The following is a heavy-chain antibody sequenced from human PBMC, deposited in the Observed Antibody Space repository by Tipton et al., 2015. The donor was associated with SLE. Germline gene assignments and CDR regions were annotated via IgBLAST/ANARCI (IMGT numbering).Heavy chain of an antibody. CDR3: ARALGGRCSGGNCYSLFDP. V-gene: IGHV4-34*01. D-gene: IGHD2-15*01. Sequence: TLSLTCGVHGGSSSAHYLTWIRQPPGKRPEWIGNVYHSGSTYYNPSLKGRVTILVETSKNQFSLRLLSVTAADTAVYFCARALGGRCSGGNCYSLFDPWGQGTLVTVSS. J-gene: IGHJ5*02. CDR1: GGSSSAHY. CDR2: VYHSGST.